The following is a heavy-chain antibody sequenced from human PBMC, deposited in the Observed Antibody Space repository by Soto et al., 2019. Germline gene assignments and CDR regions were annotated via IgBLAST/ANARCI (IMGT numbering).Heavy chain of an antibody. D-gene: IGHD6-6*01. CDR2: ISSSSSTI. J-gene: IGHJ6*02. CDR3: ARPEYSSSSYGMDV. Sequence: EVQLVESGGGLVQPGGSLRLSCAASGFTFSSYSMNWVRQAPGKGLEWVSYISSSSSTIYYADSVKGRFTISRDNDKNSLYLQMNSLRDEDTAVYYWARPEYSSSSYGMDVWGQGTTVTVSS. V-gene: IGHV3-48*02. CDR1: GFTFSSYS.